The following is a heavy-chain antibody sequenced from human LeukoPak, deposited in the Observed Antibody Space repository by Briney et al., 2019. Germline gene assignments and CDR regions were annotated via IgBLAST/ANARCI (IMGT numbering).Heavy chain of an antibody. Sequence: SVKVSCKASGADCNTHIINWVRRAPGQGLEWMGRIIPMRNLANYAHKFQGRVIITADKSRRTAYMELSSLTSADTAVYYCARGKYCSGGECYSVRTSYDGFDPWGQGTVVSVSS. CDR3: ARGKYCSGGECYSVRTSYDGFDP. V-gene: IGHV1-69*02. D-gene: IGHD2-15*01. J-gene: IGHJ5*02. CDR1: GADCNTHI. CDR2: IIPMRNLA.